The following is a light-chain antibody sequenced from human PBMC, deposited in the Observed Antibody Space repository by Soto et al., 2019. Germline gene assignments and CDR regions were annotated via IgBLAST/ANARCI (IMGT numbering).Light chain of an antibody. Sequence: DIVMTQSPDSLAVSLGERATINCKSSQSVLYSSNNKNYLAWYQQKPGQPPKLLNYWASTRESGVPDRFSGSGSGPDFTLTISSLQAEDVAVYYCHHYYSTPLTFGHGTKVEIK. J-gene: IGKJ1*01. V-gene: IGKV4-1*01. CDR1: QSVLYSSNNKNY. CDR3: HHYYSTPLT. CDR2: WAS.